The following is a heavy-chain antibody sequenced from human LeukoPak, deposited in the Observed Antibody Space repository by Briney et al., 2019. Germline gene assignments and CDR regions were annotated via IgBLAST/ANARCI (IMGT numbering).Heavy chain of an antibody. CDR2: IWYDGSNK. Sequence: GRSLRLSCAASGFTFSSYGMHWVRQAPGKGLEWVAFIWYDGSNKYYADFVKGRFTISRDNSKNTLYLQMNSLRAEDTAVYYCAKTGGSGTAYWYYYMDVWGKGTTVTVSS. CDR1: GFTFSSYG. J-gene: IGHJ6*03. CDR3: AKTGGSGTAYWYYYMDV. V-gene: IGHV3-33*06. D-gene: IGHD3-10*01.